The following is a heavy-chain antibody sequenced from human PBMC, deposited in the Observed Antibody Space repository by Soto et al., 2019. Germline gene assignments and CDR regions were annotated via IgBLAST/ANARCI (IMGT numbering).Heavy chain of an antibody. J-gene: IGHJ6*02. CDR3: ARLLGYCSSTSCPGEGLYYYYAMDV. V-gene: IGHV3-21*01. D-gene: IGHD2-2*01. Sequence: PGGSLGLACAACGVTLSSYRMNWVRKAPGKGLEWVSSISSSSSYIYYADSVKGRFTISRDNAKNSLYLQMNSLRAEDTAVYYCARLLGYCSSTSCPGEGLYYYYAMDVWGQGTTVTVSS. CDR1: GVTLSSYR. CDR2: ISSSSSYI.